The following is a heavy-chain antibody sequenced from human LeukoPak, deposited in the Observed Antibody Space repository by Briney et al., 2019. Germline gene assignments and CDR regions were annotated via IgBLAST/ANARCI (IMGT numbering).Heavy chain of an antibody. CDR3: ARPRELLFGEFDAVDI. J-gene: IGHJ3*02. D-gene: IGHD3-10*01. CDR1: GFTFSSYA. CDR2: ISSNGGST. Sequence: GGSLRLSCAASGFTFSSYAMYWVRQAPGKGLEYVSAISSNGGSTYYANSVKGRFTISRDNSKNTLYLQMGSLRAEDMAVYYCARPRELLFGEFDAVDIWGQGTMVTVSS. V-gene: IGHV3-64*01.